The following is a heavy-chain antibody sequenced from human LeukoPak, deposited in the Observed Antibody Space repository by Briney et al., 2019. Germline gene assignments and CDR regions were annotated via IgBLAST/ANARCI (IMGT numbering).Heavy chain of an antibody. V-gene: IGHV4-59*12. CDR3: ARGGRPLAGVVLDY. D-gene: IGHD3-3*01. CDR1: GGSICSYY. CDR2: IYHSGST. J-gene: IGHJ4*02. Sequence: PSETLSLTCTVSGGSICSYYWSWIRQPPGKGLEWIGEIYHSGSTNYNPSLKSRVTISVDKSKNQFSLKLSSVTAADTAVYYCARGGRPLAGVVLDYWGQGTLATVSS.